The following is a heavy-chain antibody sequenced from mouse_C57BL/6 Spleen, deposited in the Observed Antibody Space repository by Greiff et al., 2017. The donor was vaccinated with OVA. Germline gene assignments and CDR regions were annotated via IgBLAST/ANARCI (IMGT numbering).Heavy chain of an antibody. CDR2: IDPETGGT. CDR3: TRGVYYGNLYYAMDY. V-gene: IGHV1-15*01. D-gene: IGHD2-1*01. J-gene: IGHJ4*01. Sequence: QVQLQQSGAELVRPGASVTLSCKASGYTFTDYEMHWVKQTPVHGLEWIGAIDPETGGTAYNQKFKGKAILTADKSSSTAYMELRSLTSVDSAVYYCTRGVYYGNLYYAMDYWGQGTSVTVSS. CDR1: GYTFTDYE.